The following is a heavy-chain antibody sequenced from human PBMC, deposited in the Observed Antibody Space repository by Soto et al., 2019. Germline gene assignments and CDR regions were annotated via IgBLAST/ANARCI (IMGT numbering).Heavy chain of an antibody. D-gene: IGHD4-17*01. CDR2: IYPGDSDT. CDR3: ARTTLTTYINYYYYYGMDV. Sequence: GESLKISCNGSGYSFTSYWIGWVRQMPGKGLDWMGIIYPGDSDTRYSPSFQGQVTISADKSISTAYLQWSSLKASDTAMYYCARTTLTTYINYYYYYGMDVWGRGTTVTVSS. V-gene: IGHV5-51*01. CDR1: GYSFTSYW. J-gene: IGHJ6*02.